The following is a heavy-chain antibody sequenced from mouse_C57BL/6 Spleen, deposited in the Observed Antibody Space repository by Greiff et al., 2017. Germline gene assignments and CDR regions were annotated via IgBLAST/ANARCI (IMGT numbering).Heavy chain of an antibody. D-gene: IGHD3-2*02. J-gene: IGHJ2*01. CDR2: IYPGSGST. CDR1: GYTFTSYW. Sequence: QVQLQQPGAELVKPGASVKMSRKASGYTFTSYWITRVKQRPGQGPAGIGDIYPGSGSTNYNEKFKSKATLTVDTSSSTAYMQLSSLTSEDSAVYYCWTAQATWGFDYWGQGTTVTVSA. V-gene: IGHV1-55*01. CDR3: WTAQATWGFDY.